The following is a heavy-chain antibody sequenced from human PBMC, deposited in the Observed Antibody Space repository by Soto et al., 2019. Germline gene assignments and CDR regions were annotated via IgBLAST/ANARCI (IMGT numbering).Heavy chain of an antibody. D-gene: IGHD6-19*01. CDR3: ATLWAVADY. CDR2: INHRGST. CDR1: GGSFSGYY. Sequence: KASETLSLTCAVYGGSFSGYYWSWIRQPPGKGLEWIGEINHRGSTNYNPSLTSRVTISVDTSKNQFSRKLSSVTAADSAVYYCATLWAVADYWGQGALVTVSS. J-gene: IGHJ4*02. V-gene: IGHV4-34*01.